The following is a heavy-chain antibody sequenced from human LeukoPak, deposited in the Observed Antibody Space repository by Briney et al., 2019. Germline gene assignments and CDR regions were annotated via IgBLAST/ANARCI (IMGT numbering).Heavy chain of an antibody. V-gene: IGHV4-59*12. Sequence: SETLSLTCTVSGGSISSYYWSWIRQPPGKGLEWIGYIYYSGSTYYNPSLKSRVTISVDTSKNQFSLKLSSVTAADTAVYYCARWKLGYCSGGSCYSNAFDIWGQGTMVTVSS. D-gene: IGHD2-15*01. CDR1: GGSISSYY. CDR3: ARWKLGYCSGGSCYSNAFDI. J-gene: IGHJ3*02. CDR2: IYYSGST.